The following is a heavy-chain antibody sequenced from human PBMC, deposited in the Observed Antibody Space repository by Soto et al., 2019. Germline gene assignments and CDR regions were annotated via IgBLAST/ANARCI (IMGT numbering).Heavy chain of an antibody. CDR3: GRERDSYGYWPSFDY. D-gene: IGHD5-18*01. V-gene: IGHV4-59*01. Sequence: PSETLSLTCTVFGGYIGSFYWSWIRQPPGKGLEWIGYIYYSGSTNYNPSLKSRVTISVDTSKNQFSLKLSSVTAADTAVYYCGRERDSYGYWPSFDYWGQGTLVTVSS. J-gene: IGHJ4*02. CDR2: IYYSGST. CDR1: GGYIGSFY.